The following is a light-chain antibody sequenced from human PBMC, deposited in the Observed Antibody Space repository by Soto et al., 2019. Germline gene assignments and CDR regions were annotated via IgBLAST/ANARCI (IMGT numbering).Light chain of an antibody. Sequence: EMVLTQSPGTLSLSPGERATLSCRASQTVGSRFLAWYQQKPGQAPRLLIYGASSRATGIPDRFSGSGSGTGFTLTTGRLEPEDFAVSYCQQYDISPAWTFGQGTKVEIK. CDR3: QQYDISPAWT. V-gene: IGKV3-20*01. J-gene: IGKJ1*01. CDR2: GAS. CDR1: QTVGSRF.